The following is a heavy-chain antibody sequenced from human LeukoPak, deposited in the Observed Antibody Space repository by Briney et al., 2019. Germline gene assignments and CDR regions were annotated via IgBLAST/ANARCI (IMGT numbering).Heavy chain of an antibody. J-gene: IGHJ4*02. CDR2: ISYDGSNK. CDR1: GFTFSSYA. CDR3: ARDGDYGGHLPDY. V-gene: IGHV3-30-3*01. Sequence: PGGSLRLSCAAPGFTFSSYAMHWVRQAPGKGLEWVAVISYDGSNKYYADSVKGRFTISRDNSKNTLYLQMNSLRAEDTAVYYCARDGDYGGHLPDYWGQGTLVTVSS. D-gene: IGHD4-23*01.